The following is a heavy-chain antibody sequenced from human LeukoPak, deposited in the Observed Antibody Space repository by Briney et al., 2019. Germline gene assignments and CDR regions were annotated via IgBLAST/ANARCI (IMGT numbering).Heavy chain of an antibody. CDR2: IYYSGST. Sequence: PSETLSLTCTVSGGSISSSSHYWGWIRQPPGKGLEWIGNIYYSGSTYYNPSLKSRVTISVDTSKNQFSLKLSSVTAADTAVYYCARHGIVVGRQALGEFDPWGQGTLVTVSS. D-gene: IGHD2-2*01. CDR1: GGSISSSSHY. CDR3: ARHGIVVGRQALGEFDP. J-gene: IGHJ5*02. V-gene: IGHV4-39*01.